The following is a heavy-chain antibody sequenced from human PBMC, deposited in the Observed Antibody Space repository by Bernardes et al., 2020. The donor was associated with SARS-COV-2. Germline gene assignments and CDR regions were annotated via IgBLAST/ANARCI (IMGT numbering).Heavy chain of an antibody. D-gene: IGHD3-9*01. CDR1: EYTFTSYD. J-gene: IGHJ4*02. CDR2: MNPDSGNT. CDR3: ARTPLIEYDISTGSRNSGYYFDS. Sequence: ASVKVSCKASEYTFTSYDITWVRQATGQGLEWMGWMNPDSGNTGYAQKFQGRVTMTRNTSIKTAYMELSSLTSEDTAVYYCARTPLIEYDISTGSRNSGYYFDSWGQGTLVT. V-gene: IGHV1-8*01.